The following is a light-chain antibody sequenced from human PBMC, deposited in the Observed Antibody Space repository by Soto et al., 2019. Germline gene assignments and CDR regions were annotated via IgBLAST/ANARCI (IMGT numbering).Light chain of an antibody. CDR3: QQYNNWPPVT. CDR2: GAS. Sequence: EIVMTQSPATLSVSPGERATLSCRASQSVSNNLAWYQQKPGQTPRLLIYGASTRATGIPVRFSGSGSGTEFTLTICSLQSENFSVYYCQQYNNWPPVTFGQGTKLEIK. V-gene: IGKV3-15*01. CDR1: QSVSNN. J-gene: IGKJ2*01.